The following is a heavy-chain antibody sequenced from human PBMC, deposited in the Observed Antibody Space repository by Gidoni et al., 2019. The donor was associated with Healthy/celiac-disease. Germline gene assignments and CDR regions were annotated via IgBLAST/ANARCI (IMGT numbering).Heavy chain of an antibody. J-gene: IGHJ6*02. Sequence: HVQLQESGPGLVKPSQTLSLTCTVSGGSISSGSYYWSWIRQPAGKGLAWIGRIYTSGSTNYIPSLKSRVTISVDTSMNQFSLKLSSVTAADTAVYYCASSCSGGSCYYYGMDVWGQGTTVTVSS. D-gene: IGHD2-15*01. V-gene: IGHV4-61*02. CDR2: IYTSGST. CDR3: ASSCSGGSCYYYGMDV. CDR1: GGSISSGSYY.